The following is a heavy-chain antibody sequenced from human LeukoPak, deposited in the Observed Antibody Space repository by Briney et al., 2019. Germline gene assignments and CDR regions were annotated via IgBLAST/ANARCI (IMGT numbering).Heavy chain of an antibody. D-gene: IGHD2-15*01. V-gene: IGHV3-48*01. Sequence: PGGSLRLSCAASEFTFSGYSMNWVRQAPGKGLEWVSYITNSGNSKSYADSVKGRFTISRDNSKNTLSLQLNSLRAEDTAVYYCAKGTSSSCYSAPNYWGQGTLVTVSS. CDR2: ITNSGNSK. CDR1: EFTFSGYS. J-gene: IGHJ4*02. CDR3: AKGTSSSCYSAPNY.